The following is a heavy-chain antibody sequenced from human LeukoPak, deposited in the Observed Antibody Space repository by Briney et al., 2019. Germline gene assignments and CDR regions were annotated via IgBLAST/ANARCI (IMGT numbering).Heavy chain of an antibody. J-gene: IGHJ6*02. D-gene: IGHD2-15*01. CDR1: GDSVSSGTFA. V-gene: IGHV6-1*01. Sequence: SQTLSLTCAISGDSVSSGTFAWNWIRQSPSRGLEWLGRTYYRSKWYYEYSVSVKSRITVNADTSRNRFSLQLTSMTPDDTAVYYCARDPGYCYGFDVWGQGTTVTVSS. CDR2: TYYRSKWYY. CDR3: ARDPGYCYGFDV.